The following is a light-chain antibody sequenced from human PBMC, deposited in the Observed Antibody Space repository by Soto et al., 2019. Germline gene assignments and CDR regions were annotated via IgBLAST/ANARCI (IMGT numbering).Light chain of an antibody. Sequence: EIVLTQSPATLSLSPGERATLSCRASQSVSSYLAWYQQKPGQAPRLLIYVASYRATGIPDRFSGSGSGTDFTLTISSLEPEDFAVYYCQQRSNWPWTFGQGTKVEIK. CDR2: VAS. J-gene: IGKJ1*01. V-gene: IGKV3-11*01. CDR1: QSVSSY. CDR3: QQRSNWPWT.